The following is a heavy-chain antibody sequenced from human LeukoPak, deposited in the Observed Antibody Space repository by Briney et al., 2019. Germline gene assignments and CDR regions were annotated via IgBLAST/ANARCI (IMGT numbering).Heavy chain of an antibody. Sequence: GGSLRLSCAASGFTFSTYMMNWIRQAPGKVLEWLSYISSDSGAMYYADSVQGRFTISRDNAQKSLYLQMNSLRVEDTAVYYCVRELAYWGQGTLVTVSS. V-gene: IGHV3-48*01. CDR1: GFTFSTYM. CDR2: ISSDSGAM. CDR3: VRELAY. J-gene: IGHJ4*02.